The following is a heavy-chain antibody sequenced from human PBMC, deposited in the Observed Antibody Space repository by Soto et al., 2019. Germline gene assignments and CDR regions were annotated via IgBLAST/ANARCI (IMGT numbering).Heavy chain of an antibody. CDR1: GYTFSNYG. CDR2: ISLYSDGT. CDR3: ARVVPGAEAWFGP. D-gene: IGHD2-2*01. V-gene: IGHV1-18*01. Sequence: GASVKVSCKTSGYTFSNYGITWVRQAPGQPLEGLGWISLYSDGTNYAQKFQGRVSMTTDTSTTTAYMELRSLRSDDTAVYYCARVVPGAEAWFGPWGQGTLVTVSS. J-gene: IGHJ5*02.